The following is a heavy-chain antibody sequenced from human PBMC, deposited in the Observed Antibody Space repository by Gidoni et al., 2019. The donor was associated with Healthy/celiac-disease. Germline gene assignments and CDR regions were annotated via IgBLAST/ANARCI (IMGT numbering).Heavy chain of an antibody. D-gene: IGHD2-2*01. CDR3: ARVVVPAALVGDYYYGMDV. J-gene: IGHJ6*02. CDR1: GDSVSSNSAA. CDR2: TYYRSKWYN. V-gene: IGHV6-1*01. Sequence: QVQLQQSGPGLVKPSQTLSLTCAISGDSVSSNSAAWNWIRQSPSRGLEWLGRTYYRSKWYNDYAVSVKSRITINPDTSKNQFSLQLNSVTPEDTAVYYCARVVVPAALVGDYYYGMDVWGQGTTVTVSS.